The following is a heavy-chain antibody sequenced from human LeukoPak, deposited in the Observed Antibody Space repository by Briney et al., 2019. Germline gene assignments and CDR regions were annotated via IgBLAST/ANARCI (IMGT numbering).Heavy chain of an antibody. D-gene: IGHD5-18*01. Sequence: ASVKVSCKASGGTFSSYAISWVRQAPGQGLEWMGGIIPIFGTANYAQEFQGRVTITADESTSTAYMELSSLRSEDTAVYYCARPPLGYSYAEGTHFDYWGQGTLVTVSS. J-gene: IGHJ4*02. V-gene: IGHV1-69*13. CDR1: GGTFSSYA. CDR2: IIPIFGTA. CDR3: ARPPLGYSYAEGTHFDY.